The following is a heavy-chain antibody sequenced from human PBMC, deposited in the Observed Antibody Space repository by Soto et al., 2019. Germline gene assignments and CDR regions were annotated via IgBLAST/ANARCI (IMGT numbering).Heavy chain of an antibody. J-gene: IGHJ3*02. D-gene: IGHD6-19*01. Sequence: PVKVSCKASGDTFNSYVISLLLQAPGQGLEWMGGIIPIFGTANYAQKFQGRVTITADESTSTAYMELSSLRSEDTAVYYCARAPGWTDAFDIWGQGTMVTVSS. CDR2: IIPIFGTA. V-gene: IGHV1-69*13. CDR3: ARAPGWTDAFDI. CDR1: GDTFNSYV.